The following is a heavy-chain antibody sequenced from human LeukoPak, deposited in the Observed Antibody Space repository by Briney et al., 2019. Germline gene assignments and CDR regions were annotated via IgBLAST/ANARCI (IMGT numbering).Heavy chain of an antibody. D-gene: IGHD3-3*01. V-gene: IGHV3-30*03. CDR2: LSYDGSNK. CDR1: GFTFSSYG. J-gene: IGHJ6*02. Sequence: PGGSLRLSCAASGFTFSSYGMHWVRQAPVKGLEWVAVLSYDGSNKYYADSVKGRFTISRDNSKNTLYLQMNNLRAEDTAVYYCATDPYDFWSGYGDYYYYGMDVWGQGTTVTVSS. CDR3: ATDPYDFWSGYGDYYYYGMDV.